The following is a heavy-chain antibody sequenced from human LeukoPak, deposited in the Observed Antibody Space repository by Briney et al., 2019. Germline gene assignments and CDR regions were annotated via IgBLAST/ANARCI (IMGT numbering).Heavy chain of an antibody. D-gene: IGHD3-22*01. Sequence: GGSLRLSCAASGFTFSSYAMSWVRQAPGKGLEWVSAISGSGGSTYYADSVKGRFTISRDNSKNTLYLQMTSLRAEDTAVYYCAKTMIVVVTPCWAFDIWGQGTMVTVSS. J-gene: IGHJ3*02. CDR3: AKTMIVVVTPCWAFDI. CDR2: ISGSGGST. V-gene: IGHV3-23*01. CDR1: GFTFSSYA.